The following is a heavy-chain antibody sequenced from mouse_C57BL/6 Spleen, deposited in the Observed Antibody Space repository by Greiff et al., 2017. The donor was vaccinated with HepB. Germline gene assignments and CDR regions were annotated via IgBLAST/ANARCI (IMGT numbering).Heavy chain of an antibody. CDR3: AREGVRRWYFDV. D-gene: IGHD2-14*01. J-gene: IGHJ1*03. V-gene: IGHV1-59*01. Sequence: QVQLQQPGAELVRPGPSVKLSCKASGYTFTSYWMHWVKQRPGQGLEWIGVIDPSDSYTNYNQKFKGKATLTVDTSSSTAYMQLSSLTSEDSAVYYCAREGVRRWYFDVWGTGTTVTVSS. CDR2: IDPSDSYT. CDR1: GYTFTSYW.